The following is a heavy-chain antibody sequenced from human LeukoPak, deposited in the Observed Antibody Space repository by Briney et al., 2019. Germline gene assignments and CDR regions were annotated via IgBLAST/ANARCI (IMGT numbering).Heavy chain of an antibody. Sequence: GGSLRLSCAASGFTFRSYSMHWVRQAPGKGLEWVSCISTSGSYTFYADSVKGWFTFSRDNAENSLYLQMNSLRAEDTAVYYCARDLEDYNSGGYYLGYWGQGTLVTVSS. CDR2: ISTSGSYT. CDR3: ARDLEDYNSGGYYLGY. V-gene: IGHV3-21*01. J-gene: IGHJ4*02. D-gene: IGHD3-22*01. CDR1: GFTFRSYS.